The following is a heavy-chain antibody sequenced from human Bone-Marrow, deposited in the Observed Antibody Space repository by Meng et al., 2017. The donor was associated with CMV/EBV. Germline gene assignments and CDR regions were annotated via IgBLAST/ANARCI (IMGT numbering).Heavy chain of an antibody. J-gene: IGHJ4*02. CDR2: INHSEST. CDR1: GGSFSGYY. V-gene: IGHV4-34*01. D-gene: IGHD6-19*01. Sequence: SETLSLTGAVYGGSFSGYYWSWTRQPPGKGLEWSGEINHSESTNYNPSLKSRVTISADTSKTQFSLKLSSVTAADTPVYYCARRYSSGWNAPYYWGQGTLVTVSS. CDR3: ARRYSSGWNAPYY.